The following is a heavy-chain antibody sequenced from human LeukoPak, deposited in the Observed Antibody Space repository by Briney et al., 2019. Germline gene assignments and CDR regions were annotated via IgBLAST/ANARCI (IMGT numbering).Heavy chain of an antibody. V-gene: IGHV1-3*01. Sequence: WASVKVSCKASGYTFTSYAMHWVRQAPGQRLEWMGWINAGNGNTKYSQKFQGRVTITRDTSASTAYMELSSLRSEDTAVYYCARSYCSGGSCYPDYWGQGTLVTVSS. J-gene: IGHJ4*02. CDR2: INAGNGNT. D-gene: IGHD2-15*01. CDR1: GYTFTSYA. CDR3: ARSYCSGGSCYPDY.